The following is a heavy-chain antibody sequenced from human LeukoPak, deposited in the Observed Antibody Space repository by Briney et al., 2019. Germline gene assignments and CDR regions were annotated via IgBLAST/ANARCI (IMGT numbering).Heavy chain of an antibody. CDR1: GFSFGSYA. CDR3: AKDTALLPYSFSSGLHY. J-gene: IGHJ4*02. V-gene: IGHV3-23*01. CDR2: ICGSVSGSGDCT. D-gene: IGHD5/OR15-5a*01. Sequence: GGSLRLSCAASGFSFGSYAMSWVRQAAGKGLEWVSEICGSVSGSGDCTHYADSVKGRFTISRDNSNNTLYLQMNSLRAEDTAVYYCAKDTALLPYSFSSGLHYWGQGTLVTVSS.